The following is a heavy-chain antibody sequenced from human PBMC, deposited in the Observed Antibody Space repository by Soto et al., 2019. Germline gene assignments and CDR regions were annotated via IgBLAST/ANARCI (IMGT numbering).Heavy chain of an antibody. CDR1: GFTFSDYY. CDR3: ARGLRFLEWLPKNPFFDY. Sequence: GGSLRLSCAASGFTFSDYYMSWIRQAPGKGLEWVSYISSSGSTIYYADSVKGRFTISRDNAKNSLYLQMNSLRAEDTAVYYCARGLRFLEWLPKNPFFDYWGQGTLVTVSS. D-gene: IGHD3-3*01. J-gene: IGHJ4*02. V-gene: IGHV3-11*01. CDR2: ISSSGSTI.